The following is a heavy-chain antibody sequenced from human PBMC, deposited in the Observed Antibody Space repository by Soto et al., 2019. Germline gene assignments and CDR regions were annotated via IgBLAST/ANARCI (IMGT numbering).Heavy chain of an antibody. J-gene: IGHJ4*02. D-gene: IGHD4-4*01. CDR3: ARTAVTTFELDY. CDR2: IYHSGST. CDR1: GYSISSGYY. Sequence: SETLSLTCGVSGYSISSGYYWGWIRQPPGKGLEWIGSIYHSGSTYYNPSLKSRVTILVDTSKNQFSLKLSSVTAADTAVYYCARTAVTTFELDYWDQGTLVTVSS. V-gene: IGHV4-38-2*01.